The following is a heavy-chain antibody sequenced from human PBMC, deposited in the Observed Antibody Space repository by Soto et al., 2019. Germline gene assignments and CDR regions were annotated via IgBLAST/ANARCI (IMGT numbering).Heavy chain of an antibody. CDR3: TTHMIVVPSGAFDI. Sequence: PGGSLRLSCAASGFTFSNAWMSWVRQAPGKGLEWVGRIKSKTDGGTTDYAAPVKGRFTISRDDSKNTLYLQMNSLKTEDTAVYYCTTHMIVVPSGAFDIWGQGTMVTVSS. CDR1: GFTFSNAW. CDR2: IKSKTDGGTT. V-gene: IGHV3-15*01. D-gene: IGHD3-22*01. J-gene: IGHJ3*02.